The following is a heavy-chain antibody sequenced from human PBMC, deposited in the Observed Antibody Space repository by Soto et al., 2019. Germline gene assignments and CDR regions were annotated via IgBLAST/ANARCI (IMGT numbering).Heavy chain of an antibody. CDR2: ISYDGSNK. CDR1: GFTFSRYD. Sequence: QVQLVESGGGVVQPGRSLRLSCAASGFTFSRYDMHWVRQAPGKGLEWVAVISYDGSNKYYADSVKGRFTISRDNSKNTLYLQMNSLRAEDTAVYYCAKGPMVRGVIPYYFDYWGQGTPVTVSS. D-gene: IGHD3-10*01. J-gene: IGHJ4*02. CDR3: AKGPMVRGVIPYYFDY. V-gene: IGHV3-30*18.